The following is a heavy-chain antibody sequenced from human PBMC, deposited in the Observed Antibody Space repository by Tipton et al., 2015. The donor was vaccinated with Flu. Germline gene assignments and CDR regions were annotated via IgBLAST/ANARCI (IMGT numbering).Heavy chain of an antibody. Sequence: QSGAEVKEPGSSVKVSCKASGGTFSNYPVSWVRQAPGQGLEWMGGIVCIFGIPNYVQKFQGRVTMTADESTSTVYMELSSLRSDDTSVYYCARQIYSSAEFDYDYSIMGDWGKGTAVTVSS. CDR1: GGTFSNYP. D-gene: IGHD6-25*01. CDR3: ARQIYSSAEFDYDYSIMGD. V-gene: IGHV1-69*01. J-gene: IGHJ6*03. CDR2: IVCIFGIP.